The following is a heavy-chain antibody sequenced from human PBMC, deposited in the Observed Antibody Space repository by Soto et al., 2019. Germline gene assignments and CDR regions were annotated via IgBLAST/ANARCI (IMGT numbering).Heavy chain of an antibody. Sequence: GASVKVSCKASGYTFTSYYMHWVRQAPGQGLEWMGIINPSGGSTSYAQKFQGRVTMTRDTSTSTVYMELSSLRSEDTAVYYCARDLFSLSGYESGWFDPWGQGTLVTSPQ. CDR3: ARDLFSLSGYESGWFDP. V-gene: IGHV1-46*01. CDR1: GYTFTSYY. D-gene: IGHD5-12*01. J-gene: IGHJ5*02. CDR2: INPSGGST.